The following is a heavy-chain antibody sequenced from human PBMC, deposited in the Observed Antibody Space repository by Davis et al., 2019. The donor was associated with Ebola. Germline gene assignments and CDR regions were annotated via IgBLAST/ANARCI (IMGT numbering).Heavy chain of an antibody. CDR2: IRSKANSYAT. CDR1: GFTFSGSA. D-gene: IGHD2-2*01. J-gene: IGHJ6*03. V-gene: IGHV3-73*01. CDR3: TAIVVVPAAVYYYMDV. Sequence: PGGSLRLSCAASGFTFSGSAMHWVRQASGKGLEWVGRIRSKANSYATAYAASVKGRFTISRDDSKNTAYLQMNSLKTEDTAVYYCTAIVVVPAAVYYYMDVWVKGTTVTVSS.